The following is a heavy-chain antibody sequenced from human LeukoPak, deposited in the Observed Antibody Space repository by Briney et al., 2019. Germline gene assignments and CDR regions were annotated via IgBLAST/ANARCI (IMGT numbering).Heavy chain of an antibody. CDR3: ARLRNVGGNPHPFNV. CDR2: INWNGGST. Sequence: GGSLRLSCAASGFTFDDYGMSWVRQAPGKGLEWVSGINWNGGSTGYADSVKGRFTISRDNAKNSLYLQMNSLRAEDTAVYYCARLRNVGGNPHPFNVWGQGTTVTVSS. D-gene: IGHD4-23*01. CDR1: GFTFDDYG. V-gene: IGHV3-20*04. J-gene: IGHJ3*01.